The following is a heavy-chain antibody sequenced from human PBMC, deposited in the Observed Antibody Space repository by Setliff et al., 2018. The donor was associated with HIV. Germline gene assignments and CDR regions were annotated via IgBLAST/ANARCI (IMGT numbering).Heavy chain of an antibody. D-gene: IGHD3-10*01. CDR1: GFTFSSSN. CDR3: ASDFMGSDAFDI. V-gene: IGHV3-48*01. J-gene: IGHJ3*02. Sequence: GGSLRLSCAASGFTFSSSNMNWVRRAPGKGLEWLSFISSRSTTIYYADSVKGRFTISRDNAENSLYLQMNSPRVDDTAVYYCASDFMGSDAFDIWGQGTMVTVSS. CDR2: ISSRSTTI.